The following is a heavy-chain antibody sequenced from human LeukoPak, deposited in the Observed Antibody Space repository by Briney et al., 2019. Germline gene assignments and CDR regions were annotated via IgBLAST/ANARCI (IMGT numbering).Heavy chain of an antibody. CDR3: ARAVAGRLDY. Sequence: SQTLSLTCAILGDSVSSNNAGWTWIRQSPSRGLEWLGRTYYRSKWYNDYSVSVKSRITISPYTSKNQFSLQLNSVTPEDTAVYYCARAVAGRLDYWGQGTLVTVSS. CDR2: TYYRSKWYN. CDR1: GDSVSSNNAG. V-gene: IGHV6-1*01. D-gene: IGHD6-19*01. J-gene: IGHJ4*02.